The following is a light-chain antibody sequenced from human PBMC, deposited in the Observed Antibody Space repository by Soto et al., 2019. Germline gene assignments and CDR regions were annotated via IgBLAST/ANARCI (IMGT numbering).Light chain of an antibody. CDR3: QWSYNPPYT. J-gene: IGKJ2*01. Sequence: DIQMTQSPSSLSASVGDRVIITCRASQSISTYLNWYQHKPGNAPQLLISATSTFQRGVRSRFTGSGCGSAFTLTISSLQPEYFATYFCQWSYNPPYTFGQVTKLEI. CDR1: QSISTY. CDR2: ATS. V-gene: IGKV1-39*01.